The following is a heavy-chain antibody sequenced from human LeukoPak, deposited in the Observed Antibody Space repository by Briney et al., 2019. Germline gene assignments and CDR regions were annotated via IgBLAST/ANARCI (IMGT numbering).Heavy chain of an antibody. V-gene: IGHV4-59*12. CDR2: IYHSGST. CDR1: GGSISSYY. D-gene: IGHD3-9*01. J-gene: IGHJ4*02. Sequence: SETLSLTCTVSGGSISSYYWSWIRQPPGKGLEWIGYIYHSGSTYYNPSLKSRVTISVDRSKYQFSLKLSSVTAADTAVYYCARGGTRYFDWLLPFDYWGQGTLVTVSS. CDR3: ARGGTRYFDWLLPFDY.